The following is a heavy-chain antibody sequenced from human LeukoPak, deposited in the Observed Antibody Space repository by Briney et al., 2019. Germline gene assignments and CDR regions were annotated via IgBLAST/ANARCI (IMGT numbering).Heavy chain of an antibody. V-gene: IGHV1-69*01. CDR3: ARVDSSGYPVGY. Sequence: MGGIIPIFGTANYAQKFQGRVTITADESTSTAYMELSSLRSEDTAVYYCARVDSSGYPVGYWGQGTLVTVSS. D-gene: IGHD3-22*01. J-gene: IGHJ4*02. CDR2: IIPIFGTA.